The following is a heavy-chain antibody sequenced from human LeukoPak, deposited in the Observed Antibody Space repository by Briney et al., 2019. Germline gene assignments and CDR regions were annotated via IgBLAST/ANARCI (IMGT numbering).Heavy chain of an antibody. V-gene: IGHV1-46*01. CDR1: GYTFADHH. CDR3: ARDTYGSDY. J-gene: IGHJ4*02. Sequence: ASVKVSCKASGYTFADHHMHWVRLAPGQGIEWMGKIDPSGGSTGYAQNIQDRVTMTRGTSTNTVYMELNSLRSEDTAVYYCARDTYGSDYWGQGTLVTVSS. CDR2: IDPSGGST. D-gene: IGHD4-17*01.